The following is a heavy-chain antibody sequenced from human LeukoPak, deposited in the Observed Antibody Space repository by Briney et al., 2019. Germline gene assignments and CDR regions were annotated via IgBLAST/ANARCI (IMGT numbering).Heavy chain of an antibody. D-gene: IGHD6-19*01. V-gene: IGHV3-7*01. J-gene: IGHJ4*02. CDR3: ARVGKSGWDFDH. CDR2: INEGGGLK. Sequence: PGGSLRLSCAASGFTFSTYTMNWVRQAPGKGLEWVAIINEGGGLKYYVDSVKGRFTISRDNTNTSLYLQMISLRVDDTAVYYCARVGKSGWDFDHWGQGTLVTVSS. CDR1: GFTFSTYT.